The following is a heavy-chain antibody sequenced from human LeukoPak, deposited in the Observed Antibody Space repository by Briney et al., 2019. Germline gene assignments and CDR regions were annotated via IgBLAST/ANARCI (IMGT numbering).Heavy chain of an antibody. CDR1: GFTFSNYA. D-gene: IGHD6-13*01. Sequence: PGRSLRLSCAASGFTFSNYAMHWVRQAPGKGLEWVAVISYDGSNKYYADSVKGRFTISRDNSKNTLYLQMNSLRAEDTAVYYCARDFGSTSWSIDYWGQGTLVTVSS. V-gene: IGHV3-30-3*01. CDR3: ARDFGSTSWSIDY. J-gene: IGHJ4*02. CDR2: ISYDGSNK.